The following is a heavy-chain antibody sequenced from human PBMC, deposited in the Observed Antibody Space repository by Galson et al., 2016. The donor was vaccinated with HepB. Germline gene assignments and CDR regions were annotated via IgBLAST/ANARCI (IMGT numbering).Heavy chain of an antibody. J-gene: IGHJ5*02. D-gene: IGHD3-9*01. Sequence: SVKVSCKASGFTFTSYDIHWVRQAPGKGLEWMGLMKSNRGNTGYAFRVKGRVAMTRDTSTSTAYMPLSGLRSDDTAVYFCARAQVSYDVLTAYILRCCDPWGQGTLITVSS. CDR2: MKSNRGNT. V-gene: IGHV1-8*01. CDR3: ARAQVSYDVLTAYILRCCDP. CDR1: GFTFTSYD.